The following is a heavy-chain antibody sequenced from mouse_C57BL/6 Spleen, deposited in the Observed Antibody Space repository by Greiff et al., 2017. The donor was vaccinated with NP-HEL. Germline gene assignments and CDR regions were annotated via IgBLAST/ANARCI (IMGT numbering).Heavy chain of an antibody. J-gene: IGHJ2*01. V-gene: IGHV1-82*01. CDR3: ARGSQSEGDY. CDR1: GYAFSSSW. Sequence: QVQLQQPGPELVKPGASVKISCKASGYAFSSSWMNWVKQRPGKGLEWIGRIYPGDGDTNYNGKFKGKATLTADKSSSTAYMQLSSLTSEDSAVYFCARGSQSEGDYWGQGTTHTVSS. CDR2: IYPGDGDT.